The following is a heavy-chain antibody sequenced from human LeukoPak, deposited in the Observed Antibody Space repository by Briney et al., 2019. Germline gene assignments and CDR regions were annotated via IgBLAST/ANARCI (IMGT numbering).Heavy chain of an antibody. J-gene: IGHJ4*02. CDR3: ARVVDTATDY. D-gene: IGHD5-18*01. CDR2: ISYDGSNK. V-gene: IGHV3-30*03. Sequence: PGRSLRLSCAASGFTFSSYGMHWVGQAPGKGLEWVAVISYDGSNKYYADSVKGRFTISRDNSKNTLYLQMNSLRAEDTAVYYCARVVDTATDYWGQGTLVTVSS. CDR1: GFTFSSYG.